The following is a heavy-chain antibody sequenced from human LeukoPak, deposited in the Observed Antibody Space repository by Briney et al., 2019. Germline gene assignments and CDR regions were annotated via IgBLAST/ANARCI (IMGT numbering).Heavy chain of an antibody. J-gene: IGHJ4*02. Sequence: GGSLRLSCAASGFIFTNYWMSWVRQAPGKGLEWVANINQDGSVKYYVDSLKGRFTISRDSAKNSVFLHMISLRGEDTAVYYCARGYSSPYCSGGSCYTFDYWGQGTLVTVSS. D-gene: IGHD2-15*01. CDR1: GFIFTNYW. CDR2: INQDGSVK. V-gene: IGHV3-7*01. CDR3: ARGYSSPYCSGGSCYTFDY.